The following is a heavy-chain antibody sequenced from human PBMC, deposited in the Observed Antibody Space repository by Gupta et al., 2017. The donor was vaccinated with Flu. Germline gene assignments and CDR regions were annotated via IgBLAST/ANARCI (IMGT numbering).Heavy chain of an antibody. V-gene: IGHV3-23*01. J-gene: IGHJ6*03. CDR2: ISGSGGST. Sequence: EWVSAISGSGGSTYYADSVKGRFTISRDNSKNTLYLQMNSLRAEDTAVYYCAKEDRHCSSTSCPGYYYYMDVWGKGTTVTVSS. D-gene: IGHD2-2*01. CDR3: AKEDRHCSSTSCPGYYYYMDV.